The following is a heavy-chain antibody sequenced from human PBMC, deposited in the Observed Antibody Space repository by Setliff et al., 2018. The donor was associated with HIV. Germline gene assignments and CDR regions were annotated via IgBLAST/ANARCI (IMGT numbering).Heavy chain of an antibody. D-gene: IGHD3-22*01. V-gene: IGHV1-46*01. CDR2: INPAGNPT. CDR3: ARDYYDSSGYIFFPGLPDY. CDR1: GYTFTSDY. J-gene: IGHJ4*02. Sequence: GASVKVSCKASGYTFTSDYIHWVRQAPGQGLEWMGIINPAGNPTSYAQKFKGKLTMTRDTSTNTVSMELRSLRSEDTAVYYCARDYYDSSGYIFFPGLPDYWGQGTLVTVSS.